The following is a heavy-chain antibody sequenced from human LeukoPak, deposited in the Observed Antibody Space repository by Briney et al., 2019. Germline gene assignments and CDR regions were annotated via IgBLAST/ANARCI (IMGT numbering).Heavy chain of an antibody. CDR1: GFTFSSYA. CDR2: ISGSGGST. D-gene: IGHD1-26*01. J-gene: IGHJ5*02. V-gene: IGHV3-23*01. CDR3: AKDLGNRVGATASVA. Sequence: GGSLRLSCAASGFTFSSYAMSWVRQAPGKGLEWVSAISGSGGSTYYADSVKGRFTISRDNSKNTLYLQMNSLRAENTAVYYCAKDLGNRVGATASVAWGQGTLVTVSS.